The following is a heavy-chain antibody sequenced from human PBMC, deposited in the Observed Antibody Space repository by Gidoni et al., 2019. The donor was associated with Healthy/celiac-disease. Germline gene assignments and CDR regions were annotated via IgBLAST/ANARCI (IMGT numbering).Heavy chain of an antibody. CDR1: GFTFSNYA. J-gene: IGHJ3*02. V-gene: IGHV3-33*08. CDR2: RWYYGNKN. CDR3: ARDHQGSGSYNGVLDI. D-gene: IGHD1-26*01. Sequence: QVQLVESGGGLVQPGRSLRLSCAASGFTFSNYAMHWVRQAPGKGLEWVAFRWYYGNKNYGADSVKGRFIISRENAENTLYLQINSLRAEDKAVYYCARDHQGSGSYNGVLDIWGQGTMVTVSS.